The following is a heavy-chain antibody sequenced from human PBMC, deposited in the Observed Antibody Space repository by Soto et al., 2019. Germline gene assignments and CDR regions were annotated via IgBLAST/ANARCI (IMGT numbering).Heavy chain of an antibody. CDR3: ARLDSRTSARYYFGY. CDR2: INPNSSDTRYNSDT. CDR1: GYTFTGYY. Sequence: ASVKVSCKAFGYTFTGYYMHWVRQAPGQGLEWMGWINPNSSDTRYNSDTRYAQKFQGRVTMTRDTSISTAYMELSRLRSDDTAVYYCARLDSRTSARYYFGYWGHGTLVTVSS. D-gene: IGHD6-6*01. J-gene: IGHJ4*01. V-gene: IGHV1-2*02.